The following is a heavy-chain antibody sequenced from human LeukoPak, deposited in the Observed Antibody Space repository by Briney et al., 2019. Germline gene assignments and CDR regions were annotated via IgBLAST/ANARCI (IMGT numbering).Heavy chain of an antibody. J-gene: IGHJ4*02. CDR3: AKDKGFGGATLYYFDY. CDR1: GFTFDDYT. D-gene: IGHD3-16*01. CDR2: ISWDGGST. Sequence: GGSLRLSCAASGFTFDDYTMHWVRQAPGKGLEWVSLISWDGGSTYYADSVKGRFTISRDNSKNSLYLQMNSLRTEDTALYYCAKDKGFGGATLYYFDYWGQGTLVTVSS. V-gene: IGHV3-43*01.